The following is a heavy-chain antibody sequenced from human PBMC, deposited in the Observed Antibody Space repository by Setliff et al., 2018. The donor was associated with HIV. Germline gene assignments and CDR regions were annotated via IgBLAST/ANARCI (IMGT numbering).Heavy chain of an antibody. D-gene: IGHD1-26*01. CDR1: GNTFTNYY. Sequence: ASVKVSCKASGNTFTNYYIHWVRQAPGQGLEWMGIINPSGGSPSYAQKFQGRVTMTRDTSTSTAYMELSSLRSEDTAVYYCARAHSGSHYYYYYMDVWGKGTTVTISS. J-gene: IGHJ6*03. V-gene: IGHV1-46*01. CDR2: INPSGGSP. CDR3: ARAHSGSHYYYYYMDV.